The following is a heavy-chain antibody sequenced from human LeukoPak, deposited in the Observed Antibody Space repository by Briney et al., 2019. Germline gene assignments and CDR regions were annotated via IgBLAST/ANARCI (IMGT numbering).Heavy chain of an antibody. CDR3: AKGSMGVILAPFDS. CDR2: ISGSGTGT. Sequence: GGSLRLSCAASGFTFSSYALSWVRQAPGKGLGWVSTISGSGTGTYYADSVKGRFTISRDNSKNTLYLQMNSLGAEDTAIYYCAKGSMGVILAPFDSWGQGSLVTVSS. J-gene: IGHJ4*02. D-gene: IGHD3-10*01. CDR1: GFTFSSYA. V-gene: IGHV3-23*01.